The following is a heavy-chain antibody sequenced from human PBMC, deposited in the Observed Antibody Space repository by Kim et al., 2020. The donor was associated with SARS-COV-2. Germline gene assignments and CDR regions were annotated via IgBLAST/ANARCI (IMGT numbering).Heavy chain of an antibody. CDR2: ISSSSTI. V-gene: IGHV3-48*02. CDR1: GFTFSSYS. D-gene: IGHD3-22*01. Sequence: GGSLRLSCAASGFTFSSYSMNWVRQAPGKGLEWVSYISSSSTIYYADSVKGRFTISRDNAKNSLYLQMNSLRDEDTAVYYCARGRQYYYDSSGYYYDFDYWGQGTLVTVSS. CDR3: ARGRQYYYDSSGYYYDFDY. J-gene: IGHJ4*02.